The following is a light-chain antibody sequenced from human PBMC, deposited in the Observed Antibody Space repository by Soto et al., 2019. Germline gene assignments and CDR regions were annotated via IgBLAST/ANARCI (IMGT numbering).Light chain of an antibody. CDR1: SSNIGSNY. V-gene: IGLV1-47*01. J-gene: IGLJ1*01. CDR2: RND. CDR3: AAWDDSLSGYV. Sequence: QSVLTQPPSASGTPGQRVTISCSGSSSNIGSNYVYWYQQLPGTAPKLLIYRNDQRPSGVPDRFSGSKSGTSASLAIRGLRSEDDTDYYCAAWDDSLSGYVFGTGTKVTVL.